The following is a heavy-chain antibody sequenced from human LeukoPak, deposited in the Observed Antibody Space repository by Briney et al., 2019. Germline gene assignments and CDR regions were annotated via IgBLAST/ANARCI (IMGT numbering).Heavy chain of an antibody. CDR3: ARDSSSLYDY. CDR2: IYYSGST. D-gene: IGHD6-13*01. Sequence: PSETLSLTCTVSGGSISSSSYYWAWIRQPPVKGLEWIGSIYYSGSTYYNPSLKSRVTISVDTSKNQFSLKLSSVTAADTAVYYCARDSSSLYDYWGQGTLVTVSS. V-gene: IGHV4-39*07. J-gene: IGHJ4*02. CDR1: GGSISSSSYY.